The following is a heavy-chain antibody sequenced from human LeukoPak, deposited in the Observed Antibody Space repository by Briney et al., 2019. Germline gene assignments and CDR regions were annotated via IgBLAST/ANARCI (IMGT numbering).Heavy chain of an antibody. Sequence: EASVKVSCKASGYTFTGYYMHWVRQAPGQGLEWMGRINPNSGGTNYAQKFQGRVTMTRDTSISTAYMELSRLRSDDTAVYYCARDPLLRYFDWSYIPTSRFDYWGQGTLVTVSS. J-gene: IGHJ4*02. CDR1: GYTFTGYY. CDR2: INPNSGGT. D-gene: IGHD3-9*01. CDR3: ARDPLLRYFDWSYIPTSRFDY. V-gene: IGHV1-2*06.